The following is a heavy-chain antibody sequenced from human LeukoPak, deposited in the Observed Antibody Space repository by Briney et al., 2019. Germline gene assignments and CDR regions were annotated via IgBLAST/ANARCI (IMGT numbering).Heavy chain of an antibody. V-gene: IGHV1-69*13. Sequence: VASVKVSCKASGGTFSSYAISWVRQAPGQGLEWMGGIIPIFGTANYAQKFQGRVTITADESTSTAYMELSSLRSEGTAVYYCASHASGAAGILDRYNWFDPWGQGTLVTVSS. CDR1: GGTFSSYA. D-gene: IGHD6-13*01. CDR3: ASHASGAAGILDRYNWFDP. J-gene: IGHJ5*02. CDR2: IIPIFGTA.